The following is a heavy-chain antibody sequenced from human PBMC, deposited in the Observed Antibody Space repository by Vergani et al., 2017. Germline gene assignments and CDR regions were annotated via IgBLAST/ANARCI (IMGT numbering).Heavy chain of an antibody. V-gene: IGHV3-33*01. J-gene: IGHJ5*02. CDR1: GFTFNQYG. CDR2: TWYDGNNK. Sequence: QVQLVESGGGVVQPGRSLRLSCAASGFTFNQYGMHWVRQAPGKGLEWVAVTWYDGNNKQYADSVKGRFTISRDNSKSTMYLQMNSLRDEDTGVYYCARDLPLRCDRFDPWGQGTLVTGSS. CDR3: ARDLPLRCDRFDP. D-gene: IGHD3-16*01.